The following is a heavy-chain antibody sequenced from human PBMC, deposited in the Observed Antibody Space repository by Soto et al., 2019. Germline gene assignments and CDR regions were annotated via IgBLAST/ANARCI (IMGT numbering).Heavy chain of an antibody. CDR1: GGTFSSYA. CDR2: IIPIFGTA. CDR3: AWRLPDGNYYYGMDV. D-gene: IGHD3-3*01. J-gene: IGHJ6*02. Sequence: QVQLVQSGAEVKKPGSSVKVSCKASGGTFSSYAISWVRQAPGQGREWMGGIIPIFGTANYAQKFQGRVTITADKSTSTADMELSSLISEDTAVYYCAWRLPDGNYYYGMDVWGQGTTVTVS. V-gene: IGHV1-69*06.